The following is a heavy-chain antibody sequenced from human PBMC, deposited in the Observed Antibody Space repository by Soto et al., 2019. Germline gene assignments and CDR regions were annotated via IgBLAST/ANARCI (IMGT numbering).Heavy chain of an antibody. CDR1: GGSISSGGYY. CDR3: ARYDYGGPAPRIDY. D-gene: IGHD4-17*01. V-gene: IGHV4-31*03. J-gene: IGHJ4*02. CDR2: IYYSGST. Sequence: QVQLQESGPGLVKPSQTLSLTCTVSGGSISSGGYYWSWIRQHPGKGLEWIGYIYYSGSTYYKPSLKSRVTKSVDTSKNQFSLKLSSVTAADTAVYYCARYDYGGPAPRIDYWGQGTLVTVSS.